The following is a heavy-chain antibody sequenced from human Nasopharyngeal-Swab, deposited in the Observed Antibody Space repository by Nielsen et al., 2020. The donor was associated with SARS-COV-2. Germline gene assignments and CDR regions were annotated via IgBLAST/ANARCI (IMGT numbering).Heavy chain of an antibody. J-gene: IGHJ4*02. CDR1: GGSISSYY. CDR2: IYYSGST. V-gene: IGHV4-59*01. Sequence: SETLSLTCTVSGGSISSYYWSWIRQPPGKGLEWIGYIYYSGSTNYNPSLKSRVTISVDTSKNQFSLKLSSVTAADTAVYYCARGRGEYSSSSVCFDYWGQGTLVTVSS. D-gene: IGHD6-6*01. CDR3: ARGRGEYSSSSVCFDY.